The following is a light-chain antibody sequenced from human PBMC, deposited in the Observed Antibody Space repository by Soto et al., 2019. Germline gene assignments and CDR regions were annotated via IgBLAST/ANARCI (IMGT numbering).Light chain of an antibody. J-gene: IGKJ1*01. CDR1: QDIRNY. CDR2: AAS. V-gene: IGKV1-27*01. CDR3: QKYNSAPKT. Sequence: DIRMTQSPSSLSASVGDRVTITCRASQDIRNYLAWYQQKPGKVPKLLIYAASTLQSGVPSRFSGSGSGTDFTLTISSLQPEDVASYYCQKYNSAPKTFGQGTKVEIK.